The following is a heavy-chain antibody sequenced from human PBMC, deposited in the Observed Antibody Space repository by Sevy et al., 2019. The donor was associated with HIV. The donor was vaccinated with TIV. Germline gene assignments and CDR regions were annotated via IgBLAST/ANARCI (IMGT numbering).Heavy chain of an antibody. V-gene: IGHV3-33*06. Sequence: GGSLRLSCAASGFTFSSNAMHWVRRAPGKGLEWVAIIWYDGSNKYYADSVKGRFTISRDNSKNTLYLQMNSLRAGDTAVYYGAKDSSSYDTVGYFDYWGQGTLVTVSS. CDR3: AKDSSSYDTVGYFDY. CDR2: IWYDGSNK. J-gene: IGHJ4*02. CDR1: GFTFSSNA. D-gene: IGHD3-22*01.